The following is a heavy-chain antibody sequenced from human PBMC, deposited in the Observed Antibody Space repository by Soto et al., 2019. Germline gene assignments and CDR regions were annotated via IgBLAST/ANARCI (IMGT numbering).Heavy chain of an antibody. CDR3: ANLISGSWRA. J-gene: IGHJ5*02. D-gene: IGHD1-26*01. CDR1: GYTFSNYG. V-gene: IGHV1-18*04. Sequence: ASVKVSCKASGYTFSNYGINWVRQAPGQGLEWMGWISAHNGNTNYIQTFQGRVAMTTDISTSTAYMELGGLRSDDTAVYYCANLISGSWRAWGQGTLVTVSS. CDR2: ISAHNGNT.